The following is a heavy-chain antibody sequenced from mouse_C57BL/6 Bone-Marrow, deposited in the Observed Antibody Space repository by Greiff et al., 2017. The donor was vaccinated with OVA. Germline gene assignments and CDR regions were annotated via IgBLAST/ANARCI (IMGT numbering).Heavy chain of an antibody. CDR3: ARSPYGGFAY. V-gene: IGHV5-9*04. CDR1: GFTFSSYT. Sequence: EVKLVESGGGLVKPGGSLKLSCAASGFTFSSYTMSWVRQTQEKRLAWVATISGGGGNTYYPDSVKGRFTFSRDNAKNTLYLQMSGLRAEDTAVYYCARSPYGGFAYWGQGTLVTVSA. CDR2: ISGGGGNT. D-gene: IGHD1-1*02. J-gene: IGHJ3*01.